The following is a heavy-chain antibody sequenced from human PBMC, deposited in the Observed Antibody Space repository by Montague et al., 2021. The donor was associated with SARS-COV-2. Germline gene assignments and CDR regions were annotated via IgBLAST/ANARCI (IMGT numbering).Heavy chain of an antibody. CDR3: ARQPYLASAYYFDY. D-gene: IGHD3-10*01. Sequence: SETLSLTCSVSGASITTYYWYWIWQRPGPGLEWNSYIFHSGHTNSNPSLSRRVAISIDTSTDQFSLSLTSITAADTAVYYCARQPYLASAYYFDYWGLGTLVTVSS. CDR2: IFHSGHT. CDR1: GASITTYY. J-gene: IGHJ4*02. V-gene: IGHV4-59*01.